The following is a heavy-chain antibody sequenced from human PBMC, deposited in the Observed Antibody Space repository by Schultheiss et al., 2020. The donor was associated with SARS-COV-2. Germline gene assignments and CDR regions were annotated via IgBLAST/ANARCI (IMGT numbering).Heavy chain of an antibody. CDR2: INHSGST. J-gene: IGHJ5*02. CDR1: GGSFSGYY. Sequence: SETLSLTCAVYGGSFSGYYWSWIRQPPGKGLEWIGEINHSGSTNYNPSLKSRVTISIDTSKNQFSLKLSSVTAADTAVYYCARLPHLIAAAGTAWFDPWGQGTLVTVSS. D-gene: IGHD6-13*01. V-gene: IGHV4-34*01. CDR3: ARLPHLIAAAGTAWFDP.